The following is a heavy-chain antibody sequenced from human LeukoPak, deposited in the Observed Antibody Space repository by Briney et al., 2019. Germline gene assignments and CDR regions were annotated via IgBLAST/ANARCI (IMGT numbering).Heavy chain of an antibody. V-gene: IGHV1-46*01. CDR3: ARSRRAYYYDSSGYPSAFDI. D-gene: IGHD3-22*01. Sequence: ASVKVSCKASGYTFTSYYMHWVRQAPGQGLEGMGIINPSGGSTSYAQKFQGRVTMTRDTSTSTVYMELSSLRSEDTAVYYCARSRRAYYYDSSGYPSAFDIWGQGTMVTVSS. CDR2: INPSGGST. J-gene: IGHJ3*02. CDR1: GYTFTSYY.